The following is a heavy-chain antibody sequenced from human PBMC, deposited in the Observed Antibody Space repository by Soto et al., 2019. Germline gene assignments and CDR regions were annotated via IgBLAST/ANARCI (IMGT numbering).Heavy chain of an antibody. V-gene: IGHV1-3*01. CDR3: ARSSGVYDLLA. D-gene: IGHD3-9*01. CDR2: INAGNGNT. CDR1: GGTFSSYT. J-gene: IGHJ5*02. Sequence: ASVKVSCKASGGTFSSYTLSWVRQAPGQRLEWMGWINAGNGNTKYSQKFQGRVTITRDTSASTAYMELSSLRSEDTAVYYCARSSGVYDLLAWGQGTLVTVSS.